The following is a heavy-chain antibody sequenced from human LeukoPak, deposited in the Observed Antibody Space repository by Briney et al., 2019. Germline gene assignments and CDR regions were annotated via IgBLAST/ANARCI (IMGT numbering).Heavy chain of an antibody. J-gene: IGHJ4*02. CDR1: GFTFSSYS. Sequence: GGSLRLSRAASGFTFSSYSMNWVRQAPGKGLEWVSSISSSSSYKYYADSVKGRFTISRDNSKNTLYLQMNSLRAEDTAVYYCAKDRYCSSTSCYTLDYWGQGTLVTVSS. CDR3: AKDRYCSSTSCYTLDY. D-gene: IGHD2-2*02. V-gene: IGHV3-21*01. CDR2: ISSSSSYK.